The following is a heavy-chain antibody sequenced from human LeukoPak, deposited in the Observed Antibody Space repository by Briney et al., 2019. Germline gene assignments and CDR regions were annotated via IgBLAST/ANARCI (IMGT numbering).Heavy chain of an antibody. J-gene: IGHJ4*02. CDR3: ARGSSTVGYFDY. D-gene: IGHD6-13*01. CDR1: GFTVSSNY. Sequence: GGSLRLSCAASGFTVSSNYMSWVRQAPGKGLEWVSVIYSGGSTHYADSVKGRFTISRDNSKNTLYLQVNSLRAEDTAVYYCARGSSTVGYFDYWGQGTLVTVSS. CDR2: IYSGGST. V-gene: IGHV3-53*01.